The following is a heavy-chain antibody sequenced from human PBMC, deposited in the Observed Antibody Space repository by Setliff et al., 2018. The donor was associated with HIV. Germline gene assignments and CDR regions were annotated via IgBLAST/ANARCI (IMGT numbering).Heavy chain of an antibody. CDR1: GFTYSRDW. V-gene: IGHV3-74*01. J-gene: IGHJ6*02. D-gene: IGHD3-10*01. CDR3: ARKLRPGHGVDV. Sequence: GGSLRLSCAAFGFTYSRDWMHWVRQGPGKGLVWFARINSDGFKTNHADSVRGRFTIFRDNAKNTLFLQMNSLRAEDTAIYYCARKLRPGHGVDVWGQGTTVTVSS. CDR2: INSDGFKT.